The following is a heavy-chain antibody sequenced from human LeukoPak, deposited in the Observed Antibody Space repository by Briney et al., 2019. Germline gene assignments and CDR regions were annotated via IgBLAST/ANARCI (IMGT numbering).Heavy chain of an antibody. CDR3: ARDRWELLSNSYHHCGLDV. CDR1: GFTFSNYW. J-gene: IGHJ6*02. V-gene: IGHV3-7*01. D-gene: IGHD2-15*01. CDR2: IKQDGSEK. Sequence: PGGSLRLSCAASGFTFSNYWMSWVRQAPGKGLEWVANIKQDGSEKCYVDSVKGRFTISRDNAKNSLYLQMNSLRAEDTAVYYCARDRWELLSNSYHHCGLDVWGQGTTVTVSS.